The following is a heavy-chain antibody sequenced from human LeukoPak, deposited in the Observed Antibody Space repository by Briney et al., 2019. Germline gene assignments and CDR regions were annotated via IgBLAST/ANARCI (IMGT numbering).Heavy chain of an antibody. V-gene: IGHV3-23*01. CDR1: GFTFSSYA. CDR2: ISASDDNT. Sequence: GGSLRLSCAASGFTFSSYAMSWVRQATGKGLEWVSTISASDDNTYYADSVKGRFTISRDNSKTTLYLQLNSLRADDTAVYYCAKDKPRWYYDSSGYYPDYWGQGTLVTVSS. J-gene: IGHJ4*02. D-gene: IGHD3-22*01. CDR3: AKDKPRWYYDSSGYYPDY.